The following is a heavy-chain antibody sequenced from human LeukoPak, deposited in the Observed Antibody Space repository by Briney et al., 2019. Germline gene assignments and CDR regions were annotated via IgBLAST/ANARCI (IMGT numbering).Heavy chain of an antibody. D-gene: IGHD5-18*01. CDR1: GFTFDDYT. Sequence: PGGSLRLSCAASGFTFDDYTMHWVRQAPGKGLEWVSLISWDGGSTYYADSVKGRFTISRDNSKNSLYLQTNSLRTEDTALYYCAKDHSTGTAMVDYWGQGTLVTVSS. J-gene: IGHJ4*02. CDR3: AKDHSTGTAMVDY. CDR2: ISWDGGST. V-gene: IGHV3-43*01.